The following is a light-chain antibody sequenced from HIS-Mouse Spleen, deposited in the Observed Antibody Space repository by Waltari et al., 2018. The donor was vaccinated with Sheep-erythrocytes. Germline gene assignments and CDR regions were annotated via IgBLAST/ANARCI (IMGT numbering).Light chain of an antibody. CDR2: QDS. Sequence: SYELTQPPSVSVSPGQTASITCSGAKLGDKYACWYQQKPGQSPVLVIYQDSKRPSGIPERFSGSNSGNTATLTISGTQAMDEADCYCQAWDSSTAVFGGGTKLTVL. J-gene: IGLJ2*01. V-gene: IGLV3-1*01. CDR1: KLGDKY. CDR3: QAWDSSTAV.